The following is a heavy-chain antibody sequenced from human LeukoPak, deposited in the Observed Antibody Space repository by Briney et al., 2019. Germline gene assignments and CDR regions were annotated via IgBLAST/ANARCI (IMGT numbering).Heavy chain of an antibody. J-gene: IGHJ4*02. V-gene: IGHV3-48*01. CDR1: GFTFSSYS. Sequence: GGSLRLSCAASGFTFSSYSMSWVRQAPGKGLEWVSYISSSSSTIYYADSVKGRFTISRDNAKNSLYLQMNSLRAEDTAVYYCASTGTMVRGVISYWGQGTLVTVSS. D-gene: IGHD3-10*01. CDR2: ISSSSSTI. CDR3: ASTGTMVRGVISY.